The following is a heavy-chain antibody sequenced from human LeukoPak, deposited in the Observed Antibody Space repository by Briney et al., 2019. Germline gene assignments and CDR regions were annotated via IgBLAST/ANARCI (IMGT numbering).Heavy chain of an antibody. CDR1: GFTFSSYE. CDR3: ARDNYDSSGYYFD. D-gene: IGHD3-22*01. V-gene: IGHV3-48*03. CDR2: ISSSGSTI. J-gene: IGHJ4*02. Sequence: GGSLRRSCAASGFTFSSYEMNWVRQAPGKGLEWVSYISSSGSTIYYADSVKGRFTISRDNAKNSLYLQMNSLRAEDTAVYYCARDNYDSSGYYFDWGQGTLVTVSS.